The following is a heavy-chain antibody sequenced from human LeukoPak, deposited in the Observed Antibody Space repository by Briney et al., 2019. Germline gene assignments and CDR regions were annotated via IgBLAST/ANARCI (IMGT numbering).Heavy chain of an antibody. CDR1: GFTVRGNY. V-gene: IGHV3-66*01. CDR3: AKYMRYCGSDCYLDY. J-gene: IGHJ4*02. D-gene: IGHD2-21*02. Sequence: GGSLRLSCAASGFTVRGNYMSWVRQAPGKGLEWVSVIYSGGSSYYADSVRGRFSISRDNSKNTLYLQMNSLRAEDTAVYYCAKYMRYCGSDCYLDYWGQGTLVTVS. CDR2: IYSGGSS.